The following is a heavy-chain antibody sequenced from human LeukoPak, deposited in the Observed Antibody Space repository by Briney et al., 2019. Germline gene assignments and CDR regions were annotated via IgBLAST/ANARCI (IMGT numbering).Heavy chain of an antibody. CDR2: ISAYNGNT. D-gene: IGHD3-10*02. CDR1: GYTFTSYG. CDR3: ARDGRMFGRENWRALDY. J-gene: IGHJ4*02. V-gene: IGHV1-18*01. Sequence: ASVKVSCKASGYTFTSYGISWVRQAPGQGLEWMGWISAYNGNTNYAQKLQGRVTMTTDTTTSPAYMELRSLRSDDTAVYYCARDGRMFGRENWRALDYWGQGTLVTVSS.